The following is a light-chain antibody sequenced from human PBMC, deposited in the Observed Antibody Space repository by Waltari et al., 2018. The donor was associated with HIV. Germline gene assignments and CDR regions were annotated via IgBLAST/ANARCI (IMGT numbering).Light chain of an antibody. J-gene: IGLJ3*02. V-gene: IGLV1-44*01. CDR1: SSNIGRNT. Sequence: QSVLTQPPSASGTPGPRVTISCSGSSSNIGRNTVNWYQQRPGTAPKLRIYSNNQRPSGVPDRFSGSKSGTSASLAISGLQSEDEADYYCTAWDDGLSDPVFGGGTKLTVL. CDR2: SNN. CDR3: TAWDDGLSDPV.